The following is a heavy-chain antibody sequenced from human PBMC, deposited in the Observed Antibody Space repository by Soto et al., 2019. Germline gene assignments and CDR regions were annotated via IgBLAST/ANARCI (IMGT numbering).Heavy chain of an antibody. Sequence: SETLSLTCAVSGVSISENHWSWIRQAPGKGLEWVGYVHFSGSTTYNPSLAPRLNISFDMSKSQVYLQLTSVTAADTAVYYCARFGAAAAHDDNWGRGVLVTVSS. V-gene: IGHV4-59*01. D-gene: IGHD6-13*01. CDR3: ARFGAAAAHDDN. CDR1: GVSISENH. J-gene: IGHJ4*01. CDR2: VHFSGST.